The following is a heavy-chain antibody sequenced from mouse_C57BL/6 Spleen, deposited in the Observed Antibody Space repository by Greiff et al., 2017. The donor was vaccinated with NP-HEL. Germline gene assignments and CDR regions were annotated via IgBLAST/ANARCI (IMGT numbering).Heavy chain of an antibody. CDR1: GYAFSSYW. D-gene: IGHD2-2*01. J-gene: IGHJ2*01. V-gene: IGHV1-80*01. CDR3: AREGNGYDKRGYYFDC. CDR2: IYPGDGDT. Sequence: VQLQQSGAELVKPGASVKISCKASGYAFSSYWMNWVKQRPGKGLEWIGQIYPGDGDTNYNGKFKGKATLTADKSSSTAYMQLSSLTSEDSAVYFCAREGNGYDKRGYYFDCWGQGTTLTVSS.